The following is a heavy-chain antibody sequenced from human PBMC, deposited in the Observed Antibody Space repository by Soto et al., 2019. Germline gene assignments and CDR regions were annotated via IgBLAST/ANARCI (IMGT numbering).Heavy chain of an antibody. V-gene: IGHV3-48*01. CDR2: ISSSGDNT. J-gene: IGHJ4*02. CDR3: ARVLRGYSGFEDYYDY. Sequence: GGSLRLSCAASGFTFSSYSMNWVRQAPGKGLEWVSSISSSGDNTYYPDSVKGRFTISRENAKNSLYLQMNSLRAGDTAVYYCARVLRGYSGFEDYYDYWGQGALVTVSS. CDR1: GFTFSSYS. D-gene: IGHD5-12*01.